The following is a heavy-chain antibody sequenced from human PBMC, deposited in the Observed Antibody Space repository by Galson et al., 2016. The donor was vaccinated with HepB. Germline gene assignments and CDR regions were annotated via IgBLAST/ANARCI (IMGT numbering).Heavy chain of an antibody. J-gene: IGHJ6*02. Sequence: SLRLSCAASGFTFGDYTMTWFRQAPGKGLEWVGFIRSKASGGTTDYAASVKGRFTISRDTSKSIAYLQMNSLKTEDTAVYYCTSTVTPGGGYYYGMDVWGQGTTVTVSS. CDR3: TSTVTPGGGYYYGMDV. CDR2: IRSKASGGTT. CDR1: GFTFGDYT. D-gene: IGHD4-17*01. V-gene: IGHV3-49*03.